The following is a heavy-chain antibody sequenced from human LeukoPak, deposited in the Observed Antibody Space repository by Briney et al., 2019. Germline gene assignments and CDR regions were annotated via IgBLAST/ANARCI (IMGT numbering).Heavy chain of an antibody. CDR1: GGSFSGYY. V-gene: IGHV4-34*01. J-gene: IGHJ4*02. CDR3: ARADYDLWSGYFY. Sequence: PSETLSLTCAVYGGSFSGYYWSWIRQPPGKGLEWIGEINHIGSTNYNPSLKSRVTISVDTSKNQFSLKLSSVAAADTAVYYCARADYDLWSGYFYWGQGTLVTVSS. D-gene: IGHD3-3*01. CDR2: INHIGST.